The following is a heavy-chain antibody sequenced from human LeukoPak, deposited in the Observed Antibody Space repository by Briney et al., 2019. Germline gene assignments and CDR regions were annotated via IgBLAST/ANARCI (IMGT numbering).Heavy chain of an antibody. V-gene: IGHV3-30-3*01. CDR1: GFTFSNYA. J-gene: IGHJ4*02. CDR2: ISYDGGDK. CDR3: ARDGIVGPTAFDY. Sequence: GGSLRLSCVASGFTFSNYAMHWVRQAPGKGLEWVAVISYDGGDKYYADSVKGRFTISRDNSKNTLYLQMNSLRAEDTAVYYCARDGIVGPTAFDYWGQGTLVTVSS. D-gene: IGHD1-26*01.